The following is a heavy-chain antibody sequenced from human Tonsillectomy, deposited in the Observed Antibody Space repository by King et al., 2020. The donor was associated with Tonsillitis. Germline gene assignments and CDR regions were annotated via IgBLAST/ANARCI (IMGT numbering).Heavy chain of an antibody. V-gene: IGHV1-69*01. CDR2: LIPLFGTA. J-gene: IGHJ4*02. CDR3: ARDYYDSSGYWFDY. D-gene: IGHD3-22*01. Sequence: VQLVESGAEVKKPGSSVKVSCTASGGTFSSYAISWVRQAPGQGLEWMGGLIPLFGTANYAQKFQGRITIIADESTRTAYMELSSLRSEDTAVYSCARDYYDSSGYWFDYWGQGILVTVSS. CDR1: GGTFSSYA.